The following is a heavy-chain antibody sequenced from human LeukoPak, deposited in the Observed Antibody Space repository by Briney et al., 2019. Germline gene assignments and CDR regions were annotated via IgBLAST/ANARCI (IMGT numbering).Heavy chain of an antibody. D-gene: IGHD4-17*01. J-gene: IGHJ2*01. V-gene: IGHV3-23*01. CDR3: AKDPATVDSSVAPPFDL. CDR2: ISGSGGST. Sequence: AGGSLRLSCAASGFTFSSYAMSWVRQAPGKGLEWVSAISGSGGSTYYADSVKGRFTISRDNSKNTLYLQMNSLRAEDTAVYYCAKDPATVDSSVAPPFDLWGRGTLVTVSS. CDR1: GFTFSSYA.